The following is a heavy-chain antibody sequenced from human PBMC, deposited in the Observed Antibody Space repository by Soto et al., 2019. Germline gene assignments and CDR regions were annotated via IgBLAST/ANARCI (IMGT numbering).Heavy chain of an antibody. CDR3: ASRDLSAAGTVPDSYYYYGMDV. CDR1: GGTFSSYA. Sequence: ASVKVSCKASGGTFSSYAISWVRQAPGQGLEWMGGIIPIFGTASYAQKFQGRVTITADESTSTAYMELSSLRSEDTAVYYCASRDLSAAGTVPDSYYYYGMDVWGQGTTVTVSS. J-gene: IGHJ6*02. V-gene: IGHV1-69*13. D-gene: IGHD6-13*01. CDR2: IIPIFGTA.